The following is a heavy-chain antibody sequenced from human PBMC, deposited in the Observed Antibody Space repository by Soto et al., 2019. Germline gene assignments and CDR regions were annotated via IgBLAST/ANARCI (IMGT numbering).Heavy chain of an antibody. J-gene: IGHJ6*03. CDR3: ARNRVYSSPSLYYKYYYMDV. CDR2: IYYSGST. Sequence: SETLSLTCTVSGDSISTYYWNWIRQPPGKGLEWIGYIYYSGSTNYTPSLKSRVTISVDTSKNQLSLKLSSVTAADTAVYYCARNRVYSSPSLYYKYYYMDVWGKGTTVTVSS. D-gene: IGHD6-13*01. CDR1: GDSISTYY. V-gene: IGHV4-59*01.